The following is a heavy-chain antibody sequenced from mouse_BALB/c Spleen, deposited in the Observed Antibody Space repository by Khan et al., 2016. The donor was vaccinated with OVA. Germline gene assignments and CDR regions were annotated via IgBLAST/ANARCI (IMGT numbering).Heavy chain of an antibody. J-gene: IGHJ3*01. CDR3: ARNNYGPFAY. V-gene: IGHV5-9*04. Sequence: EVELVESGGDLVKPGGSLKLSCSASGFTFSTYAMSWVRQTPEKRLEWVATISSGGDNIFYPDSVKGRFTISRDSAKNTLYLHMSSLRSEDTAMYYCARNNYGPFAYWGQGTLVTVSA. D-gene: IGHD1-1*01. CDR2: ISSGGDNI. CDR1: GFTFSTYA.